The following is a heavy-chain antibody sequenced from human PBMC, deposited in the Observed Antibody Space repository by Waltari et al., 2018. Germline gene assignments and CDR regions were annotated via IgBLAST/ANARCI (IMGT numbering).Heavy chain of an antibody. V-gene: IGHV4-59*01. J-gene: IGHJ4*02. Sequence: QVQLQESGPGLVKPSETLSLTCTVSGDSFGSNYWSWIRQPPGKGLEWIGYIYYTGSTNDNPSFKSRVTISVDTSKNEFSLKLKSVTAADTAVYYCARVDSYEKFLDYWGQGALVSVSS. D-gene: IGHD5-12*01. CDR1: GDSFGSNY. CDR2: IYYTGST. CDR3: ARVDSYEKFLDY.